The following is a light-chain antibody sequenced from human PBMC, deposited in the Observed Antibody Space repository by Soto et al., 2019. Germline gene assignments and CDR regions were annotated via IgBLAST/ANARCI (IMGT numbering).Light chain of an antibody. CDR3: QQYGSSTRVT. J-gene: IGKJ1*01. V-gene: IGKV3-20*01. CDR2: GAS. CDR1: QSVSSY. Sequence: EIVLTQSPATLSLSAGERATLSCRSSQSVSSYLAWYQQKPGQAPSLLIYGASSRATGIPDRFSGSGSGTDFTLTISRLEPEDFAVYYCQQYGSSTRVTFGQGTKVDIK.